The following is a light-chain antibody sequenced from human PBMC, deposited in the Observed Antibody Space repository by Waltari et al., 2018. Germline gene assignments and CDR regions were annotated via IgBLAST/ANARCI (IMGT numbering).Light chain of an antibody. CDR1: VLAKRY. CDR2: KDS. V-gene: IGLV3-27*01. Sequence: SYELTQPSSVSVSPGQTARITCSGDVLAKRYTRWFQQKPGQAPVLVIYKDSERPSGIPERFSGSSSVTTVTLTISGAQVEDEADYYCYSVDDNKRVFGGGTKLTVL. J-gene: IGLJ2*01. CDR3: YSVDDNKRV.